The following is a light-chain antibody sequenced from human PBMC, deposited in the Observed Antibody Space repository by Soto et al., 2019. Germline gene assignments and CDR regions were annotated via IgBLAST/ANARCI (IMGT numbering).Light chain of an antibody. V-gene: IGKV1-5*03. CDR3: QQYNVYSWT. Sequence: DIHMTQSPSTLSASVGDRVTIGCRSSQNINSWLAWYQQKPGKAPKLLIYEASSLEKGVPARFGGSGSGTEFTLTISSLQPDDFATYYCQQYNVYSWTFGQGTKVDIK. CDR1: QNINSW. CDR2: EAS. J-gene: IGKJ1*01.